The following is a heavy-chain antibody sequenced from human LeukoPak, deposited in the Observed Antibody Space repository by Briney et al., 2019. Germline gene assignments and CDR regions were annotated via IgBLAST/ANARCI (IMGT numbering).Heavy chain of an antibody. CDR1: GFTFSSYA. CDR2: ISGSGGST. J-gene: IGHJ4*02. V-gene: IGHV3-23*01. CDR3: AKDPMVRGIVGY. Sequence: GGSLRLSCAASGFTFSSYAMSWLRQAPGKGLEWVSAISGSGGSTYYADSVKGRFTISRDNSKNTLYLQMNSLRAEDTAVYYCAKDPMVRGIVGYWGQGTLVTVSS. D-gene: IGHD3-10*01.